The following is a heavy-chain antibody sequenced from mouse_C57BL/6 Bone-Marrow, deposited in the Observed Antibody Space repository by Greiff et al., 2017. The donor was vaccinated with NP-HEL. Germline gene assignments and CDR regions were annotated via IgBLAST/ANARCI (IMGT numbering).Heavy chain of an antibody. V-gene: IGHV1-59*01. CDR1: GYTFTSYW. CDR3: ARPLYDGSSAY. D-gene: IGHD2-3*01. Sequence: QVQLQQPGAELVRPGTSVKLSCKASGYTFTSYWMHWVKQRPGQGLEWIGVIDPSDSHTNYNQKFKGKATLTVDTSSSTAYMQLSSLTSEDSAVYYCARPLYDGSSAYWGQGTLVTVSA. J-gene: IGHJ3*01. CDR2: IDPSDSHT.